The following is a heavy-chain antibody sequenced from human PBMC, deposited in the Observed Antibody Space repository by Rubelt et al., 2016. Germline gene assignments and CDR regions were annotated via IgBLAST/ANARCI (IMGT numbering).Heavy chain of an antibody. CDR2: ISGSGGRT. CDR3: ASIVGATKTVDY. CDR1: GFTFSKFW. J-gene: IGHJ4*02. Sequence: EVQLLESGGGLVQPGGSLRLSCAASGFTFSKFWMNWVRQAPGKGLEWVSAISGSGGRTYYADSVKGRFTISRDNDKNSLFLQMNSLRGEDTAVYYCASIVGATKTVDYWGQGTLVTVSS. V-gene: IGHV3-23*01. D-gene: IGHD1-26*01.